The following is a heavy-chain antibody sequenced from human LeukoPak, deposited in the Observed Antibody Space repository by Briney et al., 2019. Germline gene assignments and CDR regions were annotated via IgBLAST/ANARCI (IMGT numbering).Heavy chain of an antibody. CDR2: IIPILGIA. J-gene: IGHJ5*02. D-gene: IGHD3-22*01. CDR3: ARVGYYDSSGYYNWFGP. Sequence: GSSVKVSCKASGGTFSSYAISWVRQAPGQGLEWMGRIIPILGIANYAQKFQGRVTITADKSTSTAYMELSSLRSEDTAVYYCARVGYYDSSGYYNWFGPWGQGTLVTVSS. CDR1: GGTFSSYA. V-gene: IGHV1-69*04.